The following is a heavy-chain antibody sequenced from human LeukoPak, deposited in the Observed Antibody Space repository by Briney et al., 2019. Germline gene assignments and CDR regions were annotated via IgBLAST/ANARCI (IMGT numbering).Heavy chain of an antibody. CDR3: ATVDCTNGVCSHAFDY. Sequence: PSETLSLTCTVSGGSFSNYFRGWIRQPPGRGLEWIGYVHNSGSTTYNPSLKSRGTIVLDTSRNQFSLRLSSVTAADTAVYYCATVDCTNGVCSHAFDYWGQGTLVTVSS. J-gene: IGHJ4*02. V-gene: IGHV4-59*12. CDR1: GGSFSNYF. D-gene: IGHD2-8*01. CDR2: VHNSGST.